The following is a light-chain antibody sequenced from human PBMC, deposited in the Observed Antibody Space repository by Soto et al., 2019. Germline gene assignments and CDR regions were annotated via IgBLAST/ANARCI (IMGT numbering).Light chain of an antibody. Sequence: DIQMTQSPSSLSASVGDRVTITCQASQNINNYLNWYQQKPGQAPKLLIYDSSALETGVPSRFSGSGSATDFTLTISSLQPEDFATYYCQQYESLPLTFGQGTRLEIK. V-gene: IGKV1-33*01. J-gene: IGKJ5*01. CDR3: QQYESLPLT. CDR2: DSS. CDR1: QNINNY.